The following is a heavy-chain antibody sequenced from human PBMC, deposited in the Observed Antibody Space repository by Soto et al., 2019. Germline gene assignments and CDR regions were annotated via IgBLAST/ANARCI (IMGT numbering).Heavy chain of an antibody. CDR1: AASITYGSYS. CDR3: ARGGGFDSFDY. J-gene: IGHJ4*02. D-gene: IGHD3-10*01. Sequence: SETLSLTCTVSAASITYGSYSWSWIRQTPGKGLEWIGYINHLETTFYNPSFESRLTLSIDRTKNQFSLNLTSMSAADRAVYFCARGGGFDSFDYWGQGILVTVSS. V-gene: IGHV4-30-2*01. CDR2: INHLETT.